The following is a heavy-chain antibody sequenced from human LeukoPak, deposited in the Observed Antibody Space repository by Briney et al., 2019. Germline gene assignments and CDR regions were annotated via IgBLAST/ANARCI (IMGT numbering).Heavy chain of an antibody. V-gene: IGHV1-69*04. Sequence: PVKVSCKASGGTFSSYAISWVRQAPGQGLEWMGRIIPILGIANYAQKFQGRVTITADKSTSTAYMELSSLRSEDTAVYYCARGEGSYYAYRFDYWGQGTLVTVSS. CDR3: ARGEGSYYAYRFDY. CDR1: GGTFSSYA. D-gene: IGHD1-26*01. CDR2: IIPILGIA. J-gene: IGHJ4*02.